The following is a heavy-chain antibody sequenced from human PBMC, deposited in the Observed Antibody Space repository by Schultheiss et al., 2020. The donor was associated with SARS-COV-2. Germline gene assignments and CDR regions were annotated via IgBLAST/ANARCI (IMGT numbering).Heavy chain of an antibody. D-gene: IGHD5-12*01. CDR3: ARDQRYSGYGPYYFDY. CDR1: GFTFSDYY. CDR2: ISSSGSTI. V-gene: IGHV3-11*01. Sequence: GGSLRLSCAASGFTFSDYYMSWIRQAPGKGLEWVSYISSSGSTIYYADSVKGRFTISRDNAKNSLYLQMNSLRAEDTAVYYCARDQRYSGYGPYYFDYWGQGTLVTVSS. J-gene: IGHJ4*02.